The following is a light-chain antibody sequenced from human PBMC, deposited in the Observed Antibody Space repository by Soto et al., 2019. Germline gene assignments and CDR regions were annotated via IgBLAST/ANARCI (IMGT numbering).Light chain of an antibody. CDR3: AAWDDSLSNAL. CDR2: RSD. J-gene: IGLJ2*01. CDR1: NSNIGSNP. Sequence: QSVLTQPPSASGTPGQRVTISCSGSNSNIGSNPVYWYQQVPGTALRLLIYRSDQRPSGVPDRFSGSRSGTSASLAISGLRSDDEADYYCAAWDDSLSNALFGGGTKLTVL. V-gene: IGLV1-47*01.